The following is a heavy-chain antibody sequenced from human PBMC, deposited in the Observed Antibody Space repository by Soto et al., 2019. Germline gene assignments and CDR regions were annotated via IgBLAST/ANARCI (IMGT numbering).Heavy chain of an antibody. J-gene: IGHJ3*02. Sequence: PVGSLRLSCAASGFTFSSYGMHWVRQAPGKGLEWVAVISYDGSNKYYADSVKGRFTISRDNSKNTLYLQMNSLRAEDTAVYYCAKGGRPGGEARPDAFDICGQRTMVTVSS. CDR1: GFTFSSYG. CDR2: ISYDGSNK. D-gene: IGHD6-6*01. V-gene: IGHV3-30*18. CDR3: AKGGRPGGEARPDAFDI.